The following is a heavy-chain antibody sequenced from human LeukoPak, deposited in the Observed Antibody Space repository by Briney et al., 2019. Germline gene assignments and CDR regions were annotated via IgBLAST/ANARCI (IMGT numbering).Heavy chain of an antibody. D-gene: IGHD3-10*01. CDR3: AKGASRWSGDYYHGMDV. CDR1: GFTFSDYY. J-gene: IGHJ6*02. Sequence: PGGSLRLSCAASGFTFSDYYMSWIRQAPGKGLEWVSYISSSGSTIYYADSVKGRFTISRDSSKNTLFLQMNSLRAEDTAVYYCAKGASRWSGDYYHGMDVWGQGTTVTVSS. CDR2: ISSSGSTI. V-gene: IGHV3-11*01.